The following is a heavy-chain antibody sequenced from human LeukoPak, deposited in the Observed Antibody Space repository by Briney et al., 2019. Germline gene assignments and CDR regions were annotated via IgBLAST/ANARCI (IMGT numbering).Heavy chain of an antibody. CDR3: EVEGPIVY. V-gene: IGHV4-34*01. Sequence: SETLSLTCAVYGGSFSGYYWSWIRQPPGKGLEWIGEINHSGSTNYNPSLKSRVTISVDTSKNQFSLKLSSVTAADTAVYYCEVEGPIVYWGQGTLATVSS. CDR1: GGSFSGYY. J-gene: IGHJ4*02. CDR2: INHSGST. D-gene: IGHD5-24*01.